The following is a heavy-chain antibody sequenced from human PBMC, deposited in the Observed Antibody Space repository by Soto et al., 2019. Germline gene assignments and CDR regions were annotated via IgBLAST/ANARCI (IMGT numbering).Heavy chain of an antibody. V-gene: IGHV3-33*01. J-gene: IGHJ6*02. Sequence: QVQLVESGGGVVQPGKSLRLSCEVSGFPLSDYGMHWVRQAPGKGLEWVAVLWSDGANSFYAGSVMGRFTVSRDTXXXXXXXXXXXXXXXXXXXXXXXXELEYYDYFGLDVWGQGTTVIVS. CDR3: XXELEYYDYFGLDV. CDR2: LWSDGANS. D-gene: IGHD1-26*01. CDR1: GFPLSDYG.